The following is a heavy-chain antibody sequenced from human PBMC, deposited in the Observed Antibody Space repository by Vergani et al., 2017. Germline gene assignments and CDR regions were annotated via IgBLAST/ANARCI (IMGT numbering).Heavy chain of an antibody. V-gene: IGHV3-21*01. CDR2: ISSSSSYI. Sequence: EVQLVESGGGLVKPGGSLRLSCAASGFPFSSYSMNWVRQAPGKGLEWVSSISSSSSYIYYADSVKGRFTISRDNAKNSLYLQMNSLRAEDTAVYYCARGQYGRDAFDIWGQGTMVTVSS. CDR3: ARGQYGRDAFDI. D-gene: IGHD2-2*01. J-gene: IGHJ3*02. CDR1: GFPFSSYS.